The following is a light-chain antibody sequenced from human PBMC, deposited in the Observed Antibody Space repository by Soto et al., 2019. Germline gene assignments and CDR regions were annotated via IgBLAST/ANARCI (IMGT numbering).Light chain of an antibody. J-gene: IGLJ1*01. CDR3: SSYTSSSTPCV. CDR2: DVS. CDR1: SSDGGGYNF. V-gene: IGLV2-14*01. Sequence: QSVLTQPASVSGSPGQSITISRTGTSSDGGGYNFVSWYQQHPVKAPKLMIYDVSNRPSGVSNRFSGSKSGNTASLTISGLQAEDEADYYCSSYTSSSTPCVFGTGTKVTVL.